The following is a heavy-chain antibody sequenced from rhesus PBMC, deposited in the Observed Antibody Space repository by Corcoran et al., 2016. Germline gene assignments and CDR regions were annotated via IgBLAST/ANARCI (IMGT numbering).Heavy chain of an antibody. CDR3: AGYSGYGSLFDY. Sequence: QVQLQESGPGLVKPSETLSLTCAVSGYSISSGYGWSWIRQPPGKGLGGIGYLVGRSGTTNSNPSRKSRVTLSKDTSRNQFSLKLSSVTAADTAVYYCAGYSGYGSLFDYWGQGVLVTVSS. J-gene: IGHJ4*01. D-gene: IGHD5-24*01. CDR1: GYSISSGYG. CDR2: LVGRSGTT. V-gene: IGHV4-127*01.